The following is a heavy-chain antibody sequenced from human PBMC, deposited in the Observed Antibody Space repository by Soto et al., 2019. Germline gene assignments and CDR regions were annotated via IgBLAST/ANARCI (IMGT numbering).Heavy chain of an antibody. J-gene: IGHJ4*02. D-gene: IGHD6-13*01. V-gene: IGHV3-23*01. CDR2: ISGSGGST. Sequence: EAQLLESGGDLVQSGGSLRLSCAASGFTFSIYGMTWVRQAPGKGLEWVSAISGSGGSTYYADSVKGRFTISRDNSNNTLYLQMNSLKTEDTGVYYCTTDIWPSAERDSWGQGTLVTVSS. CDR1: GFTFSIYG. CDR3: TTDIWPSAERDS.